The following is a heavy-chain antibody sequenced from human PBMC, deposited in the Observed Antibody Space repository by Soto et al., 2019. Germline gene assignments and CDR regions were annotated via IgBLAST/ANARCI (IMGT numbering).Heavy chain of an antibody. V-gene: IGHV4-39*01. CDR3: ARDFFDSSDYTTNWFDP. Sequence: PSETLSLTCSFSGDSISNSRFYWAWIRQPPGEGLEWIGSIYHTGNAYYNPSLKSRVTISVDTSKNQFSLKLTSVTAADVALYYCARDFFDSSDYTTNWFDPWGQGTLVT. CDR1: GDSISNSRFY. D-gene: IGHD3-22*01. J-gene: IGHJ5*02. CDR2: IYHTGNA.